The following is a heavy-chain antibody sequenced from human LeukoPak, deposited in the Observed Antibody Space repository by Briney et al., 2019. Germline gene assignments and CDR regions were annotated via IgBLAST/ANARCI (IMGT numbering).Heavy chain of an antibody. J-gene: IGHJ4*02. V-gene: IGHV4-4*07. CDR1: GGSISSYY. D-gene: IGHD1-26*01. CDR2: IYTSGST. Sequence: SETLSLTCTVSGGSISSYYWSWIRQPAGRGLEWIGRIYTSGSTNYNPSLRSRVTMSVDTSRYQFSLKLSSVTAADTAVYYCSRHGYSGSYFFDYWGQGTLVTVSS. CDR3: SRHGYSGSYFFDY.